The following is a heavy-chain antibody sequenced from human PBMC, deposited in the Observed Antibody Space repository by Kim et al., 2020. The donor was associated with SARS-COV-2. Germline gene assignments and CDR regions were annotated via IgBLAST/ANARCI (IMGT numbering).Heavy chain of an antibody. V-gene: IGHV1-18*01. CDR3: ARDEELGVDY. D-gene: IGHD7-27*01. Sequence: NPTYAQKLEGRVTMTTDTSTSTAYMGLRSLRSDDTAVYYCARDEELGVDYWGQGTLVTVSS. J-gene: IGHJ4*02. CDR2: NP.